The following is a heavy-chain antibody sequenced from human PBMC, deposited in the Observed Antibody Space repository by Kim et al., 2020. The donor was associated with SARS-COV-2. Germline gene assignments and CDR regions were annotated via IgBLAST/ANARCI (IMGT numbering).Heavy chain of an antibody. CDR3: WGSRSLPGV. J-gene: IGHJ1*01. CDR1: GFIFGGYD. Sequence: GGSLRLSCAASGFIFGGYDFNWIRQAPGKGLEWVASITTTGDTIFYADSVRGRFTMSRDNAKNSPYPQINNLRVDDPAGYYCWGSRSLPGVRGRGSLVT. D-gene: IGHD3-16*01. V-gene: IGHV3-11*01. CDR2: ITTTGDTI.